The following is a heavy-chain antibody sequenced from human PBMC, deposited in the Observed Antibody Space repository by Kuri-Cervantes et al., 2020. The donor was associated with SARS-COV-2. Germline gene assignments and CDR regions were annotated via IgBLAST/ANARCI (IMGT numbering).Heavy chain of an antibody. D-gene: IGHD3-22*01. V-gene: IGHV3-21*01. Sequence: GESLKISCAASGFTFSSYAMHWVRQAPGKGLEWVSSISSSSSYIYYADSVKGRFTISRDNAKNSLYLQMNSLRAEDTAVYYCARDSYYDSPCHWGQGTLVTVSS. CDR1: GFTFSSYA. CDR3: ARDSYYDSPCH. CDR2: ISSSSSYI. J-gene: IGHJ4*02.